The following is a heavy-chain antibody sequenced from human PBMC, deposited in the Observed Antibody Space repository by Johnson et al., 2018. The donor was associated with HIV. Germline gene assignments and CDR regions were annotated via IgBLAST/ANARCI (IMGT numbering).Heavy chain of an antibody. V-gene: IGHV3-23*04. Sequence: VQLVESGGGLVKPGGSLRLSCAASGFTFSNAWMSWVHQAPGKGLEWVSGISWNSGSIGYADSVKGRFTISRDNSKKTLYLQMNSLRAEDTALYYCAKDQGYWGDDAFDVWGQGTLVIVYS. CDR3: AKDQGYWGDDAFDV. D-gene: IGHD7-27*01. CDR1: GFTFSNAW. J-gene: IGHJ3*01. CDR2: ISWNSGSI.